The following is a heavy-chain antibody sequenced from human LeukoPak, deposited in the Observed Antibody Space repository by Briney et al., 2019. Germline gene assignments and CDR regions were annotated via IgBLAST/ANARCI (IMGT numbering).Heavy chain of an antibody. CDR3: ARDAQRGFDYSNSLEY. CDR2: IWSDGSNR. V-gene: IGHV3-33*01. Sequence: PGRSLRLSCAASGFIYSHYGMHWVRQAPGNGLEWVAVIWSDGSNRFYAGSVKGRFTISRDNSQNTLFLQMNSLRAEDTAMYYCARDAQRGFDYSNSLEYWGHGTLVTVSS. J-gene: IGHJ4*01. D-gene: IGHD4-11*01. CDR1: GFIYSHYG.